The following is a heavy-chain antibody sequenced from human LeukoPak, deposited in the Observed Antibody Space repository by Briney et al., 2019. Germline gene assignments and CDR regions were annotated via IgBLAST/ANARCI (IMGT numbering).Heavy chain of an antibody. CDR1: GYTLTDYA. CDR2: INTDTEKP. Sequence: ASVKVSCKASGYTLTDYAVNWVRQAPGQGLEWMGWINTDTEKPTYAQGFTGRFVFSLDTSVNTAYLQISSLKAEDTAVYYCASFLIRDETGLGYWGQGTLVTVSS. V-gene: IGHV7-4-1*02. CDR3: ASFLIRDETGLGY. J-gene: IGHJ4*02. D-gene: IGHD3-10*01.